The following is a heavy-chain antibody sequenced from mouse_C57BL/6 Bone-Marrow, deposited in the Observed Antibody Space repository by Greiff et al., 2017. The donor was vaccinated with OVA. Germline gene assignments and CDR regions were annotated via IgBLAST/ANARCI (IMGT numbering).Heavy chain of an antibody. CDR1: GYTFTDYE. CDR2: IDPETGGT. D-gene: IGHD2-3*01. Sequence: VQLQQSGAELVRPGASVTLSCKASGYTFTDYEMHWVKQTPVHGLEWIGAIDPETGGTAYNQKFKGKAILTADKSSSTAYMELRSLTSEDSAVYYCTPIYDGYFAWFAYWGQGTLVTVSA. CDR3: TPIYDGYFAWFAY. J-gene: IGHJ3*01. V-gene: IGHV1-15*01.